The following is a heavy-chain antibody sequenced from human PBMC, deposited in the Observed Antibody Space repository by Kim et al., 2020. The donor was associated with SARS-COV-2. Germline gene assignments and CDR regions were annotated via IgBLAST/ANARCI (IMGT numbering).Heavy chain of an antibody. J-gene: IGHJ6*02. V-gene: IGHV3-7*03. CDR2: GSEK. Sequence: GSEKNYVDSVTGRFTISRDNAKNSLYLQMNSLGAEDTAVYYCARDLIPDVWCQGPTVTVSS. D-gene: IGHD2-21*01. CDR3: ARDLIPDV.